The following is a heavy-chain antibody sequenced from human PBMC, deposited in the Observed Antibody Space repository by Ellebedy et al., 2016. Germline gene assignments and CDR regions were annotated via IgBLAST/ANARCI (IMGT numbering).Heavy chain of an antibody. CDR3: ARTYWNDEMY. D-gene: IGHD1-1*01. CDR1: GFTVSHNY. J-gene: IGHJ4*02. CDR2: ISSSGNTV. V-gene: IGHV3-11*01. Sequence: GESLKISCAASGFTVSHNYMSWVRQAPGKGLEWVSYISSSGNTVDYADSVKGRFTISRDNAKNSLYLQMNSLRAEDTAVYYCARTYWNDEMYWGQGTLVTVSS.